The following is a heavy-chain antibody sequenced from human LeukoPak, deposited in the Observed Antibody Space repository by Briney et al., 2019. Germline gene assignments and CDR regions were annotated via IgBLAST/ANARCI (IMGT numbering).Heavy chain of an antibody. CDR3: ARESYSGNPYFDY. D-gene: IGHD4-23*01. Sequence: ASVTVSFTASVGTFTSYAISWVRQAPGQGLEWMGRIIPILGIANYAQKFQGRVTITADKSTSTAYMELSSLRSEDTAMYYCARESYSGNPYFDYWGQGTMVTVSS. J-gene: IGHJ4*02. CDR2: IIPILGIA. V-gene: IGHV1-69*04. CDR1: VGTFTSYA.